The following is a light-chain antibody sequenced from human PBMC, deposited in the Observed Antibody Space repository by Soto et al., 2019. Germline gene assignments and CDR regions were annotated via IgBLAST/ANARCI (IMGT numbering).Light chain of an antibody. CDR1: QSVGSY. Sequence: EIVLTQSPATLSLSPGDRATLSCRASQSVGSYLGWYQQSTGQAPRLLIYDASNRATGIPAKFSGSGSGTDFTLTISSLEPEDFAVYYGQQRSDWPSTFGGGTKVEIK. CDR2: DAS. CDR3: QQRSDWPST. J-gene: IGKJ4*01. V-gene: IGKV3-11*01.